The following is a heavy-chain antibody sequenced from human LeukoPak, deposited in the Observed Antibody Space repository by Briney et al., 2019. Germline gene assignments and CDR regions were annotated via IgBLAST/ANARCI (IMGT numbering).Heavy chain of an antibody. Sequence: GGSLRLSCAASGFTFSSYAMSWVRQAPGKGLEWVSAISGSGGSTYYADSGKGRFTISRDNSKNTLYLQMNSLRAEDTAVYYCAKGDSSGYYYRPGYYFDYWGQGTLVTVSS. V-gene: IGHV3-23*01. D-gene: IGHD3-22*01. J-gene: IGHJ4*02. CDR3: AKGDSSGYYYRPGYYFDY. CDR2: ISGSGGST. CDR1: GFTFSSYA.